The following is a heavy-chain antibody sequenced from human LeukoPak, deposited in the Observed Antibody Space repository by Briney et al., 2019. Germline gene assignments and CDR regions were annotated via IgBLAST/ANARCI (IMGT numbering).Heavy chain of an antibody. V-gene: IGHV4-59*01. Sequence: SETLSLTCTVSGGSISNYYWSWLRQPPGKGLEWIGYINYSGSTNYNPSLKGRVTISVDTSKNQFSLRLSSVTAADTAVYYCARDYGSGSHYFDYWGQGTLVTVSS. CDR3: ARDYGSGSHYFDY. CDR2: INYSGST. D-gene: IGHD3-10*01. J-gene: IGHJ4*02. CDR1: GGSISNYY.